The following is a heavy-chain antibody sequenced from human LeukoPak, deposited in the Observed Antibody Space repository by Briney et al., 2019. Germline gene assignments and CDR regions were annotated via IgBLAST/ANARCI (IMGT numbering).Heavy chain of an antibody. V-gene: IGHV4-59*12. CDR2: IYYSGST. CDR1: GGSISSYY. CDR3: AREEAIAAAGLIDY. J-gene: IGHJ4*02. D-gene: IGHD6-13*01. Sequence: TSETLSLTCTVSGGSISSYYWSWIRQPPGKGLEWIGYIYYSGSTNYNPSLKSRVTISVDTSKNQFSLKLSSVTAADTAVYYCAREEAIAAAGLIDYWGQGTLVTVSS.